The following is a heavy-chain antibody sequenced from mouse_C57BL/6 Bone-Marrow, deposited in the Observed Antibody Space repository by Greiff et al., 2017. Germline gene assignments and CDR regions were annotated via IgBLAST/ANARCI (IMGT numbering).Heavy chain of an antibody. V-gene: IGHV1-47*01. CDR3: ARIWYFAY. J-gene: IGHJ3*01. D-gene: IGHD2-1*01. CDR1: GYTFTTYP. CDR2: FYPYNDDT. Sequence: QVQLQQSGAELVKPGASVKMSCKASGYTFTTYPMEWVKQSHGKGLEWIGHFYPYNDDTQYNGKFKGKATLTVEKSSSAAYMQLGSLTSEDSAVYICARIWYFAYWGQGTLVTVSA.